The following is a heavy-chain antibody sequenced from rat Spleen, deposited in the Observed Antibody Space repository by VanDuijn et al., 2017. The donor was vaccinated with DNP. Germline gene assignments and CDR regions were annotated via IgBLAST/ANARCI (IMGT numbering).Heavy chain of an antibody. CDR2: ISYDGGRT. V-gene: IGHV5-22*01. CDR3: ARHVLPLRVWDY. Sequence: VQLVESGGGLVQPGRSLKLSCAASGFIISDYYMAWVRQAPTKGLEWVAYISYDGGRTYNGDSVKGRFTISRDNAKNTLYLQMNSLRSEDTATYYCARHVLPLRVWDYWGQGVMVTVSS. D-gene: IGHD1-4*01. CDR1: GFIISDYY. J-gene: IGHJ2*01.